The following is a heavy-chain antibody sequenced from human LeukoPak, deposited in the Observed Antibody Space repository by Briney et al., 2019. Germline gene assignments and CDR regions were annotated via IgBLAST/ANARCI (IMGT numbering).Heavy chain of an antibody. V-gene: IGHV1-2*02. J-gene: IGHJ5*02. CDR2: INPNSGGT. D-gene: IGHD3-3*01. CDR1: GYTFTGYY. Sequence: ASVKVSCKASGYTFTGYYMHWVRQAPGQGLEWMGWINPNSGGTNYAQKFQGRVTMTRDTSISAANMELNRLSSDDTTVYYCARDRGTIVGAGWFDPWGQGTLVTVSS. CDR3: ARDRGTIVGAGWFDP.